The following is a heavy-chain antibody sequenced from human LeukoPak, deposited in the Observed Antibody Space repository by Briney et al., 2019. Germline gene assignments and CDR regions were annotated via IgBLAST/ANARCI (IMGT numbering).Heavy chain of an antibody. CDR2: ISGSGDNT. CDR1: GFTFNRYA. V-gene: IGHV3-23*01. CDR3: AKAHYGDYYIDY. D-gene: IGHD4-17*01. Sequence: SGGSLRLSCAASGFTFNRYAMSWVRQAPGKGLEWVSAISGSGDNTYYGDSVKGRFTISRDNAKNSLYLQMNSLRAEDTALYYCAKAHYGDYYIDYWGQGTLVTVSS. J-gene: IGHJ4*02.